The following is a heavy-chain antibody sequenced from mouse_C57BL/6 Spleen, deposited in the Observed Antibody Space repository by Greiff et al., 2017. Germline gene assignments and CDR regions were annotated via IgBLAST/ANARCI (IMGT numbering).Heavy chain of an antibody. CDR2: IDPSDSYN. CDR3: SRSITLWFAY. V-gene: IGHV1-69*01. J-gene: IGHJ3*01. Sequence: QVQLQQPGAELVMPGASVKLSCKASGYTFTSYRMHWVKQRPGQGLEWIGEIDPSDSYNNYNQKFKDKFTLTVDKSSSTAYMQLISLTSVDAAVYYCSRSITLWFAYWGQGTLVTVSA. D-gene: IGHD2-4*01. CDR1: GYTFTSYR.